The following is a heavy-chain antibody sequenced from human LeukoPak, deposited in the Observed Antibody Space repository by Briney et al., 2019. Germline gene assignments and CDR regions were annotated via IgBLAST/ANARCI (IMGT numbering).Heavy chain of an antibody. CDR3: ARVAGTTPYYYYYYMDV. D-gene: IGHD6-19*01. CDR1: GYTFTSYD. V-gene: IGHV1-8*03. Sequence: GASVKVSCKASGYTFTSYDINWVRQATGQGLEWMGWMNPNSGNTGYAQKFQGGVTITRNTSISTAYMELSSLRSEDTAVYYCARVAGTTPYYYYYYMDVWGKGTTVTISS. J-gene: IGHJ6*03. CDR2: MNPNSGNT.